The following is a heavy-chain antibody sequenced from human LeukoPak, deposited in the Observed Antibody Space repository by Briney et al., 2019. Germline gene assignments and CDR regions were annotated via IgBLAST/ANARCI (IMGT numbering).Heavy chain of an antibody. D-gene: IGHD4-4*01. CDR3: ATKTTPLYYYYYGMDV. J-gene: IGHJ6*02. CDR2: IYSGGST. CDR1: GFTVSSNY. V-gene: IGHV3-66*01. Sequence: GGSLRLSCAASGFTVSSNYMSWVRQAPGKWLEWVSVIYSGGSTCYADSVKGRFTISRDNSKNTLYLQMNSLRAEDTAVYYCATKTTPLYYYYYGMDVWGQGTTVTVSS.